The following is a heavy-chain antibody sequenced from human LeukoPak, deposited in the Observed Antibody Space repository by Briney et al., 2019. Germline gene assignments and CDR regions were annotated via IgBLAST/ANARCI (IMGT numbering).Heavy chain of an antibody. CDR1: VYTFTSYY. D-gene: IGHD2-21*02. V-gene: IGHV1-46*01. CDR3: AIAYCGGDCYSGRGYNAFDI. Sequence: ASVKVSCKASVYTFTSYYMHWVRQAPGQGLAWLGIINPSGGSTSYAQKFQGRVTMTRDMSTSTVYMELSSLRSEDTAVYYCAIAYCGGDCYSGRGYNAFDIWGQGTMVTVSS. CDR2: INPSGGST. J-gene: IGHJ3*02.